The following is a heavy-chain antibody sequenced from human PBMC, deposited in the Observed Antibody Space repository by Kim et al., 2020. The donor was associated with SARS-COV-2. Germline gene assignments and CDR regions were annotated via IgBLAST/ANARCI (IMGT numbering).Heavy chain of an antibody. D-gene: IGHD3-10*01. CDR3: ARAPIWFGELGWFDS. V-gene: IGHV4-31*01. Sequence: NPSLKSQVTILLDTSKNHFSLNLTSATAADTAVYYCARAPIWFGELGWFDSWGQGTLVTVSS. J-gene: IGHJ5*01.